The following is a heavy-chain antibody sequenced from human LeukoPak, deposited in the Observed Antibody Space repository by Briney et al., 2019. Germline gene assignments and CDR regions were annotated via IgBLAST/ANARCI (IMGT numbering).Heavy chain of an antibody. CDR3: ARGRPGYGDYVV. CDR1: GGTFSSYA. V-gene: IGHV1-69*13. J-gene: IGHJ4*02. Sequence: SVKVSCTASGGTFSSYAFSWVRQAPGQGLEWMGGIIPIFGTANYAQKFQGRVTITADESTSTAYMELSSLRSEDTAVYYCARGRPGYGDYVVWGQGTLVTVSS. D-gene: IGHD4-17*01. CDR2: IIPIFGTA.